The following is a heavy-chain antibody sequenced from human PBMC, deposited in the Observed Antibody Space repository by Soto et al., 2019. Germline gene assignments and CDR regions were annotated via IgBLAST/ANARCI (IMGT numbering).Heavy chain of an antibody. Sequence: EVELLESGGDLVQPGGSLRLSCAGSGFTFNSYVRGWARQAPGKGLEWVSFISGSGNTANYSTSVKGRFTISRDNSRNSLYLHMSSLRPEDTAVYYCVKDVLSYYESSGLGYFDSWGRGTLVTVTS. CDR1: GFTFNSYV. D-gene: IGHD3-22*01. CDR2: ISGSGNTA. V-gene: IGHV3-23*01. J-gene: IGHJ2*01. CDR3: VKDVLSYYESSGLGYFDS.